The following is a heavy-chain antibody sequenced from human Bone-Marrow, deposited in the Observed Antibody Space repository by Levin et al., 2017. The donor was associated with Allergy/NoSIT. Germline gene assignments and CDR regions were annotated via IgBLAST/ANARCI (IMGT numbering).Heavy chain of an antibody. CDR2: IFWDDDK. J-gene: IGHJ4*02. CDR3: ALAPNNINRYDY. D-gene: IGHD1-14*01. Sequence: SGPTLVKPTQTLTLTCTFSGFSLSTSGVAVGWIRQPPGKALEWLALIFWDDDKRYSPSLRSRLTITKDTSKNQVVLTMTNMDPVDTATYYCALAPNNINRYDYWGQGTLVTVSS. CDR1: GFSLSTSGVA. V-gene: IGHV2-5*02.